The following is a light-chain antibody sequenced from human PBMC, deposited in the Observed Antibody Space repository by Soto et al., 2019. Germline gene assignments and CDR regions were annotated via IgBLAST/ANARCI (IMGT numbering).Light chain of an antibody. CDR3: QTWVTGIQV. V-gene: IGLV4-69*01. Sequence: QLVLTQSPSASASQGASVKLTCTLSSGHSSYAIAWHQQRPEKGPRYLMKLNSDGSHSKGDGIPDRFSGSSSGAERYLTISSLQSEDEADYYCQTWVTGIQVFGGGTNLTVL. CDR2: LNSDGSH. J-gene: IGLJ2*01. CDR1: SGHSSYA.